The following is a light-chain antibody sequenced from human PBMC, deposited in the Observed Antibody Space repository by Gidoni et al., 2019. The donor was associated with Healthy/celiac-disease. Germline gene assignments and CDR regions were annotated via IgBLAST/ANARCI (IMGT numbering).Light chain of an antibody. V-gene: IGKV3-11*01. CDR3: QQRSNGWLT. CDR1: QSASSY. CDR2: DAS. J-gene: IGKJ4*01. Sequence: EIVLTQSPATLSLSPGERATLSCRASQSASSYLAWYQQKPGQAPRLLIYDASNRATGIPARFSGSGSGTDFTLTISSLEPEDFAVYYCQQRSNGWLTFXGXTKVEIK.